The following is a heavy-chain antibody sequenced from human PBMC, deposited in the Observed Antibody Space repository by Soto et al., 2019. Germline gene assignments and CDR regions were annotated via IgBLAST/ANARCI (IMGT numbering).Heavy chain of an antibody. CDR2: MNPNSGNT. Sequence: ASVKVSCKASGYTFTSYDINWVRQATGQGLEWMGWMNPNSGNTGYAQKFQGRVTMTRNTSISTAYMELSSLRSEDTAVYYCARGVRYCSSISFYGGGYYYYYLDFRGKRTTVTVSS. CDR1: GYTFTSYD. V-gene: IGHV1-8*01. CDR3: ARGVRYCSSISFYGGGYYYYYLDF. J-gene: IGHJ6*03. D-gene: IGHD2-2*01.